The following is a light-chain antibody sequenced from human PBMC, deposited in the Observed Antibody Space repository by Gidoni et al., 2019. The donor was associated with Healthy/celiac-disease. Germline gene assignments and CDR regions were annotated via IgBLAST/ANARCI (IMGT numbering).Light chain of an antibody. Sequence: DIQMTPSPSTLSASVGDRVTITWRASQSISSWLAWYQQKPGKAPKPLLYKRSSLESGVPSRFSGSGSGTEFTLTISSLQPDDFATYYCQQYNSYLRFTFGPGTKVDIK. CDR2: KRS. CDR3: QQYNSYLRFT. CDR1: QSISSW. J-gene: IGKJ3*01. V-gene: IGKV1-5*03.